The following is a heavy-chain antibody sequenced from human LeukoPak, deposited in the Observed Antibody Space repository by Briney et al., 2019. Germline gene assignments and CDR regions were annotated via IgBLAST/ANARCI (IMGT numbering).Heavy chain of an antibody. CDR2: ISGSGDRI. CDR3: ARDYAWDSYGLVLDS. Sequence: PGGSLRLSCAASRFTFNDYYMSWIRQAPGEGLEWISYISGSGDRIYYADSVKGRFTISRDNAKNSLYLQLNSLRAEDTAVYYCARDYAWDSYGLVLDSWGQGALVTVSS. V-gene: IGHV3-11*01. CDR1: RFTFNDYY. D-gene: IGHD3-16*02. J-gene: IGHJ4*02.